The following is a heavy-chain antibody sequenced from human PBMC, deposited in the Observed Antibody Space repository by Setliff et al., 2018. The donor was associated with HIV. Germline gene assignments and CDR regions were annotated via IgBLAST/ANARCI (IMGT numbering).Heavy chain of an antibody. V-gene: IGHV3-49*04. CDR3: TRIKWDLPYNPQFDY. J-gene: IGHJ4*02. CDR2: IRSEAYGGTT. Sequence: GSLRLSCTTSGLIFGDYAMSWVRQAPGKGLEWVGFIRSEAYGGTTEYAASVEGRFTISRDDSKSIAYLRMNSLKAEDTAVYYCTRIKWDLPYNPQFDYWGQGTLVTVSS. CDR1: GLIFGDYA. D-gene: IGHD1-26*01.